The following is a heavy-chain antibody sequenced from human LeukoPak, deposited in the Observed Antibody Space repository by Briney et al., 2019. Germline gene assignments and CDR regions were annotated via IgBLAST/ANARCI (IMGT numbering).Heavy chain of an antibody. V-gene: IGHV3-48*03. Sequence: GGSLRLSCAASGFTFSSYEMNWVRQAPGKGLEWASYISSSGSTIYYADSVKGRFTISRYNAKTSLYLQRICLRAEDTAVYDCARDALRKGGMDVWGKGATVTVSS. D-gene: IGHD4-17*01. CDR1: GFTFSSYE. CDR2: ISSSGSTI. CDR3: ARDALRKGGMDV. J-gene: IGHJ6*04.